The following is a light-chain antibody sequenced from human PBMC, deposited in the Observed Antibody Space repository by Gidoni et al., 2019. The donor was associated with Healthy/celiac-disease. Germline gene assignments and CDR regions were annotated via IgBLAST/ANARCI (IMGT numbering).Light chain of an antibody. CDR3: QQSYSTPFT. Sequence: DIQMTQYPSSLSASVGDRVTITCRASQSISSYLNWYQQKPGKAPKLLIYAASSLQSGVPSRFSGSGSGTDFTLTISSLQPEDFATYYCQQSYSTPFTFAPGTKVDIK. J-gene: IGKJ3*01. CDR1: QSISSY. V-gene: IGKV1-39*01. CDR2: AAS.